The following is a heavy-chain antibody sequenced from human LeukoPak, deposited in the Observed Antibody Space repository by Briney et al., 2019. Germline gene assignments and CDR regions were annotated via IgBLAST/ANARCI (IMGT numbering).Heavy chain of an antibody. CDR1: GFTFSSYS. CDR3: AKAQMIVVVKGAFDI. J-gene: IGHJ3*02. V-gene: IGHV3-48*01. CDR2: ISSSSSTI. D-gene: IGHD3-22*01. Sequence: PGGSLRLSWAAAGFTFSSYSMNWVRPAAGKGLEWVSYISSSSSTIYYADSVKGRFTISRDNAKNSLYLQMNSLRAEDTALYYCAKAQMIVVVKGAFDIWGQGTMVTVSS.